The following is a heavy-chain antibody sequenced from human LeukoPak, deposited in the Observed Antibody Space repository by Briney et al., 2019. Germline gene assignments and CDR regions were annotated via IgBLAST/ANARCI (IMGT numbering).Heavy chain of an antibody. J-gene: IGHJ5*02. CDR2: ISGSGGST. CDR3: AKDQCAIRTNNWFDP. Sequence: GGTVSLSCAASGFTFSSYAMSWLRQAPGKGLEWVSAISGSGGSTYYADSVKGRFTISRDNCKTTLYLQMNSLRAEDTAVYYWAKDQCAIRTNNWFDPWGQGTLVTVSS. V-gene: IGHV3-23*01. CDR1: GFTFSSYA. D-gene: IGHD1-7*01.